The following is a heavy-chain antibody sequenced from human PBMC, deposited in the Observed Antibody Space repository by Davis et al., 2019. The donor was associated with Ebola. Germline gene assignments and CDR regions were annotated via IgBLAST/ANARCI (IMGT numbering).Heavy chain of an antibody. V-gene: IGHV1-69*04. Sequence: SVKVSCKASGGTFSSYAISWVRQAPGQGLEWMGRIIPILGIANYAQKFQGRVTITADKSTSTAYMELSSLRSEDTAVYYCARDLSSDFWSGYGNWFDPWGQGTLVTVS. D-gene: IGHD3-3*01. CDR1: GGTFSSYA. CDR3: ARDLSSDFWSGYGNWFDP. CDR2: IIPILGIA. J-gene: IGHJ5*02.